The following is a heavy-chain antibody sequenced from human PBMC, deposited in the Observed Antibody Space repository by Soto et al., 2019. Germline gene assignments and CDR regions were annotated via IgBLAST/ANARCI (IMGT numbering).Heavy chain of an antibody. D-gene: IGHD4-17*01. CDR3: ARGSTVTTFRWFDP. Sequence: SETLSLTCAVYGGSFSGYYWSWIRQPPGKGLEWIGEINHSGSTNYNPSIKSRVTISVDTSKNQFSLKLSSVTAADTAVYYCARGSTVTTFRWFDPWGQGTLVTVS. CDR2: INHSGST. J-gene: IGHJ5*02. V-gene: IGHV4-34*01. CDR1: GGSFSGYY.